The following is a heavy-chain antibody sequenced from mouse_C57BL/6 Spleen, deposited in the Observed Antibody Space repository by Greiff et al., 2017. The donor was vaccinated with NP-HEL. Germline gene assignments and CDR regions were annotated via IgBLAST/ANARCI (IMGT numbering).Heavy chain of an antibody. Sequence: QVQLQQSGAELVRPGASVKLSCKASGYTFTDYYINWVKQRPGQGLEWIARIYPGSGNTYYNEKFKGKATLTAEKSSSTAYMQLSSLTSEDSAVYFCARWTGSYCDYWGQGTTLTVSS. CDR1: GYTFTDYY. CDR3: ARWTGSYCDY. D-gene: IGHD4-1*01. J-gene: IGHJ2*01. CDR2: IYPGSGNT. V-gene: IGHV1-76*01.